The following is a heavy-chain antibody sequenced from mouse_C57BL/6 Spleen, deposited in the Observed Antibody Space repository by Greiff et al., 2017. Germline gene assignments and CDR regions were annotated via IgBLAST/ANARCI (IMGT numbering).Heavy chain of an antibody. V-gene: IGHV1-82*01. CDR3: AREGYYGSSSWYFDV. CDR2: IYPGDGDT. D-gene: IGHD1-1*01. CDR1: GYAFSSSW. J-gene: IGHJ1*03. Sequence: VQLQQSGPELVKPGASVKISCKASGYAFSSSWMNWVKQRPGKGLEWIGRIYPGDGDTNYNGKFKGKATLTADKSSSTAYMQLSSLTSEDSAVSFCAREGYYGSSSWYFDVWGTGTTVTVSS.